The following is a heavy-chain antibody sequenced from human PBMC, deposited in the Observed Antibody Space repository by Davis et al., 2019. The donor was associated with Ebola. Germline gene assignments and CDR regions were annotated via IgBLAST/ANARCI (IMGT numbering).Heavy chain of an antibody. J-gene: IGHJ6*02. CDR1: GYTFTSYG. CDR3: ARDSTVTTLGYYYGMDV. D-gene: IGHD4-11*01. CDR2: INAGNGNT. V-gene: IGHV1-3*01. Sequence: ASVKVSCKASGYTFTSYGISWVRQAPGQRLEWMGWINAGNGNTKYSQKFQGRVTITRDTSASTAYMELSSLRSEDTAVYYCARDSTVTTLGYYYGMDVWGQGTTVTVSS.